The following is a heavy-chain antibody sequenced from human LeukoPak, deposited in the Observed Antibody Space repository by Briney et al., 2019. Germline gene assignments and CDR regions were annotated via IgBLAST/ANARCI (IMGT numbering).Heavy chain of an antibody. CDR2: INPSGGST. D-gene: IGHD1-1*01. Sequence: ASVKVSCKASGYTFTSYYMHWVRQAPGQGLEWMGIINPSGGSTSYAQKFQGKVTMTRDMSTSTVYMELSSLRSEDTAVYYCARDLSWVLERKTNWFDPWGQGTLVTVSS. CDR1: GYTFTSYY. CDR3: ARDLSWVLERKTNWFDP. V-gene: IGHV1-46*01. J-gene: IGHJ5*02.